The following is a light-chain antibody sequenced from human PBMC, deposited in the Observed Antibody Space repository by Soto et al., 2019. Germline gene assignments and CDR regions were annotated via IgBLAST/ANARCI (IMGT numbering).Light chain of an antibody. CDR1: QSISSW. V-gene: IGKV1-5*01. Sequence: DIQMTQSPSTLSASVGDRVTITCRASQSISSWLAWYQQKPGKAPKLLIYDASSLESGVPSRFSGSGSGTEFTLNISSLQPDDFATYYCQQYNSYRMYTFGQGTKLEIK. CDR2: DAS. CDR3: QQYNSYRMYT. J-gene: IGKJ2*01.